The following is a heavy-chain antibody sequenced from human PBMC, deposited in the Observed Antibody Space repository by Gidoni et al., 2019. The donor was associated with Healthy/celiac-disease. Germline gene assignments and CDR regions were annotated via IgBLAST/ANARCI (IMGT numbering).Heavy chain of an antibody. CDR1: GFTFSSYA. CDR3: ARDLRGIVGATKYHDAFDI. Sequence: QVQLVESGGGVVQPGWSLRLSCAASGFTFSSYAMHWVRQAPGKGLEWVAVISYDGSNKYYADSVKGRFTISRDNSKNTLYLQMNSLRAEDTAVYYCARDLRGIVGATKYHDAFDIWGQGTMVTVSS. J-gene: IGHJ3*02. CDR2: ISYDGSNK. V-gene: IGHV3-30-3*01. D-gene: IGHD1-26*01.